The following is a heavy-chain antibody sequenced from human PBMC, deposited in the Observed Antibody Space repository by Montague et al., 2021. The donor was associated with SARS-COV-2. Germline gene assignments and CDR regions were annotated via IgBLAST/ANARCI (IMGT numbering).Heavy chain of an antibody. V-gene: IGHV4-39*01. Sequence: ETLSLSCTVSGGSISSSSYFWGCIRQPPGKGLEWIGSIYYSGSTYYNPSLKSRVTISVDTSKNQFSLKLSSVTAADTAVFYCARKTSRGLTIFGVVTASYCFDYWGQGTLVTVSS. CDR1: GGSISSSSYF. D-gene: IGHD3-3*01. CDR3: ARKTSRGLTIFGVVTASYCFDY. CDR2: IYYSGST. J-gene: IGHJ4*02.